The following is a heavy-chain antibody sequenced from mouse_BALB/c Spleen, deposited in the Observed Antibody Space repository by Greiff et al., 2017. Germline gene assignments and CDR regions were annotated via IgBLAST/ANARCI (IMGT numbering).Heavy chain of an antibody. V-gene: IGHV6-6*02. CDR1: GFTFSNYW. D-gene: IGHD2-4*01. Sequence: DVKLQESGGGLVQPGGSMKLSCVASGFTFSNYWMNWVRQSPEKGLEWVAEIRLKSNNYATHYAESVKGRFTISRDDSKSSVYLQMNNLRAEDTGIYYCTRRIYYDYDWYFDVWGAGTTVTVSS. J-gene: IGHJ1*01. CDR3: TRRIYYDYDWYFDV. CDR2: IRLKSNNYAT.